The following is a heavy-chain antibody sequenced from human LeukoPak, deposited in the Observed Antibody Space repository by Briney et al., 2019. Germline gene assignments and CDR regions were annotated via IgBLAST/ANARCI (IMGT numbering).Heavy chain of an antibody. CDR2: ISYDGSNK. V-gene: IGHV3-30*18. J-gene: IGHJ3*02. CDR1: GFTFSSYG. CDR3: AKEYPVAAIGVFDI. D-gene: IGHD5-12*01. Sequence: GGSLRLSCAASGFTFSSYGMHWVRQAPGKGLEWVAVISYDGSNKYYADSVKGRFTISRDNSKNTLYLQMNSLRAEDTAVYYCAKEYPVAAIGVFDIWGQGTMVTVSS.